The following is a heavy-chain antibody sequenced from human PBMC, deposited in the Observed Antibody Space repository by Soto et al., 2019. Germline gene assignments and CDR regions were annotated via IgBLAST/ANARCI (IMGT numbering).Heavy chain of an antibody. D-gene: IGHD3-3*01. CDR2: ISYDGSNK. Sequence: GGSLRLSCAASGFTFSSYAMHWVRQAPGKGLEWVAVISYDGSNKYYADSVKGRFTISRDNSKNTLYLQMNSLRAEDTAVYYCHCGRGPYDFWSGYSSGREGFGMDVWGQGTTVTVSS. CDR3: HCGRGPYDFWSGYSSGREGFGMDV. V-gene: IGHV3-30-3*01. J-gene: IGHJ6*02. CDR1: GFTFSSYA.